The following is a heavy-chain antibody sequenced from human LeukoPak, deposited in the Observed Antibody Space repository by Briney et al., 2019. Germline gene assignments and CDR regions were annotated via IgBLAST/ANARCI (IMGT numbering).Heavy chain of an antibody. D-gene: IGHD4-11*01. V-gene: IGHV1-18*01. J-gene: IGHJ3*02. Sequence: GASVKVSCKASGYTFTSYGISWVRQAPGQGLEWMGWISAYNGNTNYAQKFQGRVTMTRDTSTSTVYMELSSLRSEDTAVYYCARKRSKAFDIWGQGTMVTVSS. CDR1: GYTFTSYG. CDR3: ARKRSKAFDI. CDR2: ISAYNGNT.